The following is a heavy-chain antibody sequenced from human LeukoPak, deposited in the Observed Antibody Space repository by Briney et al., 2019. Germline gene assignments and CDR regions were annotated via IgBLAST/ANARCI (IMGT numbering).Heavy chain of an antibody. D-gene: IGHD1-1*01. CDR3: ARVSWFPGTSYYYMDV. CDR1: GNSFGDYY. V-gene: IGHV4-59*01. Sequence: SETLSLTCTVSGNSFGDYYWSWIRQPPGKGLEWIGYIQYSGSTNYNPSLKSRITISVDTSKNQFSLKLSSVTAADTAVYYCARVSWFPGTSYYYMDVWGKGTTVTVSS. CDR2: IQYSGST. J-gene: IGHJ6*03.